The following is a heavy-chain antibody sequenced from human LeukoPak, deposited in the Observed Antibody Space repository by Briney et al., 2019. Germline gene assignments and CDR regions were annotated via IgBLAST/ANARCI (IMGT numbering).Heavy chain of an antibody. D-gene: IGHD3-3*01. J-gene: IGHJ6*02. Sequence: SQTLSLTCTVSGGSISSGPYYWIWIRQHPGKGLEWIGYITYSGSTYYYPALNSRVTVSLDTSKTQFSLKLSSVTAADTAVYYCARIAYDALDSYYYGMDVWGQGTTVTASS. CDR3: ARIAYDALDSYYYGMDV. V-gene: IGHV4-31*03. CDR1: GGSISSGPYY. CDR2: ITYSGST.